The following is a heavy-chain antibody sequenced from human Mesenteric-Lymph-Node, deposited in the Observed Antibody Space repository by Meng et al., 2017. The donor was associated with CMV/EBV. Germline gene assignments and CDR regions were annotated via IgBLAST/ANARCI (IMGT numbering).Heavy chain of an antibody. CDR1: FTSYY. J-gene: IGHJ4*02. D-gene: IGHD3-22*01. V-gene: IGHV1-46*01. Sequence: FTSYYMHWVRQAPGQGLEWMGIINPSGGSTSYAQKFQGRVTMTRDTSTSTVYMELSSLRSEDTAVYYCARGGSLRAYDSSGYYGCDYWGQGTLVTVSS. CDR3: ARGGSLRAYDSSGYYGCDY. CDR2: INPSGGST.